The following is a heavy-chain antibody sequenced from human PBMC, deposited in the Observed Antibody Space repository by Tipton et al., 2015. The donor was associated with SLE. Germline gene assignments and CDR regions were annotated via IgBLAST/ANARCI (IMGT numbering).Heavy chain of an antibody. CDR1: GGSFSGYS. CDR2: ISYSGST. V-gene: IGHV4-59*01. CDR3: ARGYGSGSFDY. J-gene: IGHJ4*02. Sequence: TLSLTCAVYGGSFSGYSWSWIRQPPGKGLQWIGYISYSGSTNYNPSLKSRVTISIDTSKNQFSLKLSSVTAADTAVYYCARGYGSGSFDYWGQGTLVTVSS. D-gene: IGHD3-10*01.